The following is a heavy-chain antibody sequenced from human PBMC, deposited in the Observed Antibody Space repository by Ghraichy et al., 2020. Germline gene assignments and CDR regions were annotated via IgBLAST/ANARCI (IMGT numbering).Heavy chain of an antibody. CDR2: ISYDESNK. V-gene: IGHV3-30*03. J-gene: IGHJ6*02. D-gene: IGHD1-26*01. Sequence: LSLTCAASGFTFSSYGMHWVRQAPGKGLEWVAVISYDESNKYYADSVKGRFTISRDNSKNTLYLQMNSLRAEDTAVYYCAGELTRYYGMDVWGQGTTVTVSS. CDR3: AGELTRYYGMDV. CDR1: GFTFSSYG.